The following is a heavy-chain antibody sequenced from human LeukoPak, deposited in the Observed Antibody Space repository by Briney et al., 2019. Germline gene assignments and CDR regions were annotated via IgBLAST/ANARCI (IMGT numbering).Heavy chain of an antibody. J-gene: IGHJ4*02. D-gene: IGHD1-26*01. V-gene: IGHV4-59*01. CDR2: IYYSGST. CDR3: ARDSGATGDFDY. Sequence: SETLSRTSTVACGSIISYYWSWSRQPPGKGGEWIGYIYYSGSTNYNPSLKSRVTISVDTSKNQFSLKLSSVTAADTAVYYCARDSGATGDFDYWGQGTLVTVSS. CDR1: CGSIISYY.